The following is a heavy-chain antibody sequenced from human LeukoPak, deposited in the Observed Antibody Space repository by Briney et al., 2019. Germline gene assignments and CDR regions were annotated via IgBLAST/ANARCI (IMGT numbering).Heavy chain of an antibody. Sequence: GGSLRLSCAASGFTFYDHGMSWVRQVPGKGVEGVSGINWNGGSTGYADSVKGRFTISRDNAKNSLYLQMNSLRAEDTALYYCAAGDRNGWYFDYWGQGTLVTVSS. D-gene: IGHD6-19*01. CDR1: GFTFYDHG. CDR3: AAGDRNGWYFDY. V-gene: IGHV3-20*04. CDR2: INWNGGST. J-gene: IGHJ4*02.